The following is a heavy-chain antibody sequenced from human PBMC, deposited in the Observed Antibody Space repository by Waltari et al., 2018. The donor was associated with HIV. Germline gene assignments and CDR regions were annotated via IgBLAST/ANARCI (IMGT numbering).Heavy chain of an antibody. V-gene: IGHV3-21*01. J-gene: IGHJ5*02. D-gene: IGHD3-10*01. CDR3: ARDPPYYFSESWGWFDP. Sequence: EVHLVESGGGLVKPGGSLRLSCSASGFIFSDYTMNWVRQAPGKGLEWVSSISRASTSIYYADSVKGRFTISRDNAKNSLFLQMSSLRAEDTGVYYCARDPPYYFSESWGWFDPWGNGTLVSVSS. CDR2: ISRASTSI. CDR1: GFIFSDYT.